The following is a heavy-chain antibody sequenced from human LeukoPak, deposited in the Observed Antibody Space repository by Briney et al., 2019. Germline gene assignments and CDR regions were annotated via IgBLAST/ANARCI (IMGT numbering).Heavy chain of an antibody. Sequence: SETLSLTCTVSGVSISSCSYNWGWIRQPPGKGLEWIGSIYYSGSTYYNPSLKSRVTISVDTSKNQFSLKLSSVTAADTAVYYCARHPLTFCSSTSCYGWGQGTLVTVSS. D-gene: IGHD2-2*01. CDR1: GVSISSCSYN. V-gene: IGHV4-39*01. CDR2: IYYSGST. J-gene: IGHJ4*02. CDR3: ARHPLTFCSSTSCYG.